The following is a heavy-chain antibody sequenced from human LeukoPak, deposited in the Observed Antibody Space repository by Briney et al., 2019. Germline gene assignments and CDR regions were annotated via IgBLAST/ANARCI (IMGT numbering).Heavy chain of an antibody. D-gene: IGHD1-26*01. CDR2: ITGAGAVA. CDR1: GFTFSSSA. J-gene: IGHJ4*02. CDR3: AKDVGKWESLHFFDY. Sequence: PGGSLRLSCAASGFTFSSSAMSWVRQAPGKGLEWVSSITGAGAVAYYLDSVRGRFTISRDDSRNTLYLQMNSLRGDDTAVYYCAKDVGKWESLHFFDYWGQGTLVTVSS. V-gene: IGHV3-23*01.